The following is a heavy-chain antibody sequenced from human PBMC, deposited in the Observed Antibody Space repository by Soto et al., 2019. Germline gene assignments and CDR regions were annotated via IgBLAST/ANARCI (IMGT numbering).Heavy chain of an antibody. CDR3: ATANTPYAFDM. V-gene: IGHV3-7*01. CDR1: GLTFSISW. J-gene: IGHJ3*02. CDR2: INPAGNVQ. Sequence: VQLVESGGGLVQPGESLRLSCAASGLTFSISWMTWVRQAPGEGLEWVSNINPAGNVQQYADSVKERFTISRDIPKNSLFLPMSGLRVEDTAVYYCATANTPYAFDMWGQVTMVTVSS.